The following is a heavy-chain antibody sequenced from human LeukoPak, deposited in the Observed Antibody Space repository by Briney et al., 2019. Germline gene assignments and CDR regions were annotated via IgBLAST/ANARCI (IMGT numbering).Heavy chain of an antibody. D-gene: IGHD3-22*01. CDR1: GGSISSGSYY. V-gene: IGHV4-61*02. CDR2: IYTSGST. J-gene: IGHJ6*03. CDR3: ARDSHYYDSSGYYDMDV. Sequence: PSETLSLTCTVSGGSISSGSYYWSWIRQPAGKGLEWIGRIYTSGSTNYNPSLKSRVTISVDTSKNQFSLKLSSVTAADTAVYYCARDSHYYDSSGYYDMDVWGKGTTVTISS.